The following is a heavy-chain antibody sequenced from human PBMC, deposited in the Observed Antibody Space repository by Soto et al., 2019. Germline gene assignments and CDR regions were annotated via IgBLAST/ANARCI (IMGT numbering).Heavy chain of an antibody. V-gene: IGHV3-23*01. CDR2: ISGSAGSSGP. D-gene: IGHD2-2*01. CDR1: GFTFSTYT. Sequence: EVQLLESGGGLVQPGGSLRLSCVASGFTFSTYTMSWVRQAPGKGLEWVSVISGSAGSSGPSYADSVQGRFSISRDNARNTLYLQMNRLRGEDTAMYYFAKARCSTANCYVPEYWGQGTRVTVSS. CDR3: AKARCSTANCYVPEY. J-gene: IGHJ4*02.